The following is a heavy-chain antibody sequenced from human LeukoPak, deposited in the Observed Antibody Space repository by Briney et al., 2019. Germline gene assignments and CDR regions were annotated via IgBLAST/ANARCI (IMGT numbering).Heavy chain of an antibody. J-gene: IGHJ4*02. Sequence: PSETLSLTCAVYGGSFSGYYWSWIRQPPGKGLEWIGSIYYSGSTYYNPSLKSRVTISVDTSKNQFSLKLSSVTAADTAVYYCARHLYYYDSSGQGNYFDYWGQGTLVTVSS. V-gene: IGHV4-34*01. CDR3: ARHLYYYDSSGQGNYFDY. CDR1: GGSFSGYY. D-gene: IGHD3-22*01. CDR2: IYYSGST.